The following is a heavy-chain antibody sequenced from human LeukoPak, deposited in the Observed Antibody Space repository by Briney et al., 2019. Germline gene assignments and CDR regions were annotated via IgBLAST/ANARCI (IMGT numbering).Heavy chain of an antibody. CDR3: VRETEGFDP. J-gene: IGHJ5*02. CDR2: ISYDGSNK. Sequence: GGSLRLSCAASGFTFSSYAMSWVRQAPGKGLEWVAVISYDGSNKYYADSVKGRFTISRDNSKNTLYLQMNSLRAEDTAVYYCVRETEGFDPWGQGTLVTVSS. V-gene: IGHV3-30*04. CDR1: GFTFSSYA. D-gene: IGHD1-14*01.